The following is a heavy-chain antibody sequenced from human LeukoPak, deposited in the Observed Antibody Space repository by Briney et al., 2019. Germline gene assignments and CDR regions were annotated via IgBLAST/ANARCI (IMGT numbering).Heavy chain of an antibody. CDR2: IYSGGST. J-gene: IGHJ4*02. Sequence: GGSLRLSCAASGFXVSSNYMSWVRQAPGKGLEWVSGIYSGGSTYYADSVKGRFTISRDNSKNTLYLRMNSLRAEDTAVYYCARALGDSSGYYDYWGQGTLVTVSS. CDR3: ARALGDSSGYYDY. V-gene: IGHV3-66*01. D-gene: IGHD3-22*01. CDR1: GFXVSSNY.